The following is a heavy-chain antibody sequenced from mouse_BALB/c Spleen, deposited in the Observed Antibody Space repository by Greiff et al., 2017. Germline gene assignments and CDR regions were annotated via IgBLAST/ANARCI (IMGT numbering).Heavy chain of an antibody. Sequence: EVQLQESGAELVKPGASVKLSCTASGFNIKDTYMHWVKQRPEQGLEWIGRIDPANGNTKYDPKFQGKATITADTSSNTAYLQLSSLTSEDTAVYYCARNRYYGSSSYAMDYWGQGTSVTVSS. CDR1: GFNIKDTY. D-gene: IGHD1-1*01. CDR2: IDPANGNT. J-gene: IGHJ4*01. V-gene: IGHV14-3*02. CDR3: ARNRYYGSSSYAMDY.